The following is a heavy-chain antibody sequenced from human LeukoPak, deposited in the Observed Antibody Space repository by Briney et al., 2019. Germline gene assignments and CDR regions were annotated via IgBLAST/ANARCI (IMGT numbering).Heavy chain of an antibody. Sequence: KPSETLSLTCAVYGGSFSGYYWSWIRQPPGKGLEWIGEINHSGSTNYNPSLKSRVTISVDTSKNQFSLKLSSVTAADTAVYYCARPGTSSHLDYWGQGTLVTVSS. J-gene: IGHJ4*02. CDR1: GGSFSGYY. CDR2: INHSGST. V-gene: IGHV4-34*01. CDR3: ARPGTSSHLDY. D-gene: IGHD3-10*01.